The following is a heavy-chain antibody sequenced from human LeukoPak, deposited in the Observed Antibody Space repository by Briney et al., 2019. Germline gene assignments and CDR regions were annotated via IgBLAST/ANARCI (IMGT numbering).Heavy chain of an antibody. D-gene: IGHD3-3*01. Sequence: SETLSLTCAVYGGSFSGYYWSWIRQPPGKGLEWTGEINHSGSTNYNPSLKSRVTISVDTSKNQFSLKLSSVTAADTAVYYCARGRYDFWSGYYPIQFDYRGQGTLVTVSS. J-gene: IGHJ4*02. V-gene: IGHV4-34*01. CDR3: ARGRYDFWSGYYPIQFDY. CDR2: INHSGST. CDR1: GGSFSGYY.